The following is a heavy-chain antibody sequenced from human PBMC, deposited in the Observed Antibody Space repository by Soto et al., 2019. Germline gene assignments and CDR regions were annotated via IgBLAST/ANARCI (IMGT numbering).Heavy chain of an antibody. J-gene: IGHJ3*02. CDR1: GYTFTSYD. Sequence: GASVKVSCKASGYTFTSYDINWVRQATGQGLEWMGWMNPNSGNTGYAQKFQGRVTMTRNTSISTAYMELSSLRSEDTAVYYCARGASITIFGVVSAHDAFYIWGQGTMVTVSS. D-gene: IGHD3-3*01. CDR3: ARGASITIFGVVSAHDAFYI. V-gene: IGHV1-8*01. CDR2: MNPNSGNT.